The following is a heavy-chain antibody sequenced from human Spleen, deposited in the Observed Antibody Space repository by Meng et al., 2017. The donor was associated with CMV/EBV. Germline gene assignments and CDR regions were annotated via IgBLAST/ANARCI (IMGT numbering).Heavy chain of an antibody. CDR1: GYSFTSNW. Sequence: GESLKISCKASGYSFTSNWIAWVRQMPGKGLEWMGSIYPADSDTRYSPSFQGQVTISADKSISTAYLQWSSLKASDTAMYYCARRDRTGYFDYWGQGTLVTVSS. D-gene: IGHD3/OR15-3a*01. CDR2: IYPADSDT. V-gene: IGHV5-51*01. CDR3: ARRDRTGYFDY. J-gene: IGHJ4*02.